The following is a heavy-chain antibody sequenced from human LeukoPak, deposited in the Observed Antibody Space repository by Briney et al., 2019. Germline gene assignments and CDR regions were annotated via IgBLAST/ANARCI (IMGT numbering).Heavy chain of an antibody. CDR1: GFTFSSYA. J-gene: IGHJ4*02. D-gene: IGHD6-13*01. CDR2: IIGSCSST. Sequence: GGSLRLSCAASGFTFSSYAMSWVRHAPGKGLEWVSAIIGSCSSTYYADSVKGRFTISRDNSKNTLFLQMNSLRAEDTAVYYCAKDRAQQLVLDFWGQGTLVTVSS. V-gene: IGHV3-23*01. CDR3: AKDRAQQLVLDF.